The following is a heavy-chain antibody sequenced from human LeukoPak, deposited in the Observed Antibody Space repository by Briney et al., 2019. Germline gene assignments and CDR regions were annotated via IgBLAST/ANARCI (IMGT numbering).Heavy chain of an antibody. D-gene: IGHD3-10*01. CDR1: GFTVSSNY. J-gene: IGHJ6*02. Sequence: PGGSLRLSCAASGFTVSSNYMSWVRQAPGKGLEWVSVIYSGGSTYYADSVKGRFTISRDNSKNTLYLQMNSLRAEDTAVYYCARDSGSAPYYYGMDVWGQGTTVTVSS. CDR3: ARDSGSAPYYYGMDV. CDR2: IYSGGST. V-gene: IGHV3-66*01.